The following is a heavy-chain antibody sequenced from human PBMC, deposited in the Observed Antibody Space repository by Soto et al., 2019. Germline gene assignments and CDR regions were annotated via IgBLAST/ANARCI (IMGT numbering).Heavy chain of an antibody. Sequence: GGSLSLSCAASGFTVSNNYLSWVRQAPGRGLEWVSVIYSDGRTFYADSVKGRFTISRDNSKNTLYLQMISLRAEDTAVYYCARDPTDSRTSDYWGQGTLVTVSS. D-gene: IGHD3-22*01. CDR1: GFTVSNNY. V-gene: IGHV3-66*01. CDR2: IYSDGRT. J-gene: IGHJ4*02. CDR3: ARDPTDSRTSDY.